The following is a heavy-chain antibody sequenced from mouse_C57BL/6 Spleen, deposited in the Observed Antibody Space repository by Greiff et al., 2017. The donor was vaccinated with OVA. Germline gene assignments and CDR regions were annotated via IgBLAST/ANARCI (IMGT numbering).Heavy chain of an antibody. CDR3: ARGGYDAYYFDY. CDR2: ISSGSSTI. J-gene: IGHJ2*01. Sequence: EVNLVESGGGLVKPGGSLKLSCAASGFTFSDYGMHWVRQAPEKGLEWVAYISSGSSTIYYADTVKGRFTISRDNAKNTLFLQMTSLRSEDTAMYYCARGGYDAYYFDYWGQGTTLTVSS. V-gene: IGHV5-17*01. CDR1: GFTFSDYG. D-gene: IGHD2-2*01.